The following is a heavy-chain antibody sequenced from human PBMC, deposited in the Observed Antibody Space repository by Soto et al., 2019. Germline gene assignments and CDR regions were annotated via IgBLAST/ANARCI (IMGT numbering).Heavy chain of an antibody. CDR3: ARALGYYYDSSGYYPEYFQH. CDR1: GGTFSSYA. J-gene: IGHJ1*01. D-gene: IGHD3-22*01. V-gene: IGHV1-69*13. Sequence: SVKVSCKASGGTFSSYAISWVRQAPGQGLEWMGGIIPIFGTANYAQKFQGRVTITADESTSTAYMELSSLRSEDTAVYYCARALGYYYDSSGYYPEYFQHWGQGTLVTVSS. CDR2: IIPIFGTA.